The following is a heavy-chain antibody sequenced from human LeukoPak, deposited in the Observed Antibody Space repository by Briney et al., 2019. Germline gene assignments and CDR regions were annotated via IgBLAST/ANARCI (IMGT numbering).Heavy chain of an antibody. J-gene: IGHJ4*02. Sequence: GGSLRLSCAASGFTFSSYAMHWVRQAPGKGLEWVAVISYDGSNKYYADSVKGRFTISRDNSKNTLYLQMNSLRAEDTAVYYCARVAYYYGSGSYYSPLQYWGQGTLVTVSS. V-gene: IGHV3-30*04. CDR3: ARVAYYYGSGSYYSPLQY. CDR2: ISYDGSNK. D-gene: IGHD3-10*01. CDR1: GFTFSSYA.